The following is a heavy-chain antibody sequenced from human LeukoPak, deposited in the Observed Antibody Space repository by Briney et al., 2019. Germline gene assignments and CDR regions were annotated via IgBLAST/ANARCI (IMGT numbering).Heavy chain of an antibody. J-gene: IGHJ4*02. Sequence: GGSLRLSCAASEFTFTNYGMHWVRQAPGKGLEWVAVISYDGSNRYYGDSVKGRFTISRDNSKNTLYLQMNSLRAEDTAVYYCAKLTMPWDFDYWGQGTLVTVSS. CDR1: EFTFTNYG. D-gene: IGHD2-2*01. CDR3: AKLTMPWDFDY. CDR2: ISYDGSNR. V-gene: IGHV3-30*18.